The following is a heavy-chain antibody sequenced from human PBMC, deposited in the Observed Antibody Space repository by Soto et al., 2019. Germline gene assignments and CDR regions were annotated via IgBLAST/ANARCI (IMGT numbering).Heavy chain of an antibody. J-gene: IGHJ4*02. V-gene: IGHV3-23*01. CDR2: ISGSGDT. Sequence: EVQLLESEGGLVQPGGSLRLSCAASGFTFSNYAMSWVRQAPGKGLEWVSGISGSGDTYYADSVKGRFTISRDNSKNTLYLQMDSLRVEDTTLYYCAKEGDDRTFDFDHWGQGTLVTVSS. CDR3: AKEGDDRTFDFDH. CDR1: GFTFSNYA. D-gene: IGHD2-21*02.